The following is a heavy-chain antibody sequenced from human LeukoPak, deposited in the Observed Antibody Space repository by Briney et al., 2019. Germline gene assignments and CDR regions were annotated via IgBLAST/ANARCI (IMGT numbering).Heavy chain of an antibody. CDR1: GGSISSSSYH. J-gene: IGHJ5*02. V-gene: IGHV4-39*07. CDR2: IYYSGRT. Sequence: SETLSLTCTVSGGSISSSSYHWGWIRQPPGKGLEWIGSIYYSGRTYYNPSLKSRVTISVDTSKNQFSLKLSPVTAADTAVYYCARDPKPNYDFWSGSWFDPWGQGTLVTVSS. D-gene: IGHD3-3*01. CDR3: ARDPKPNYDFWSGSWFDP.